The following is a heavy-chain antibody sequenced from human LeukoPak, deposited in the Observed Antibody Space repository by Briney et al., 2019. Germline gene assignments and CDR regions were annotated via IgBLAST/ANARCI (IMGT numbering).Heavy chain of an antibody. J-gene: IGHJ3*02. Sequence: PSETLSLTCTISGGSITSSGYYWSWIRQPPGKGLEWIGEINHSGSTNYNPSLKSRVTISVDTSKNQFSLKLSSVTAADTAVYYCARGHSSGWYLGRAFDIWGQGTMVTVSS. CDR2: INHSGST. CDR3: ARGHSSGWYLGRAFDI. D-gene: IGHD6-19*01. V-gene: IGHV4-39*07. CDR1: GGSITSSGYY.